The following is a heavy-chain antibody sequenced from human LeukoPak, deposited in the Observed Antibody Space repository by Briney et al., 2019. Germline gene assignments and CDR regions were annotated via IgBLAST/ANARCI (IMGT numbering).Heavy chain of an antibody. V-gene: IGHV4-39*07. Sequence: SETLSLTCTVSGGSISDTTYYWGWIRQPPGKGLEWIGEINHSGSTNYNPSVKSRVTISVDTSKNQFSLKLSSVTAADTAVYYCASPTDYYYDSSGYGSFDSWGQGALVTVSS. J-gene: IGHJ4*02. CDR2: INHSGST. CDR1: GGSISDTTYY. CDR3: ASPTDYYYDSSGYGSFDS. D-gene: IGHD3-22*01.